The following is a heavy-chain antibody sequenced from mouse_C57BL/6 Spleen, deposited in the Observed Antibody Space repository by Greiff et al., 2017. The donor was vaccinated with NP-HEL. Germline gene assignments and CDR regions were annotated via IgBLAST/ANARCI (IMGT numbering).Heavy chain of an antibody. Sequence: QVQLQQPGAELVKPGASVKLSCKASGYTFTNYWMHWVKQRPGRGLEWIGRIDPNSGGTKYNEKFKSKAILTVDNTSSTAYMQLSSLTSEDSAVYDCAREGIYYGNYGFAYWGQGTLVTVSA. CDR3: AREGIYYGNYGFAY. CDR1: GYTFTNYW. V-gene: IGHV1-72*01. J-gene: IGHJ3*01. CDR2: IDPNSGGT. D-gene: IGHD2-1*01.